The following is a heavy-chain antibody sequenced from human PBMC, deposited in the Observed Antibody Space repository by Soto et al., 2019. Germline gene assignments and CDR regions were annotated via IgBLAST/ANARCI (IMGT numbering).Heavy chain of an antibody. V-gene: IGHV3-21*01. J-gene: IGHJ5*02. CDR3: ARHIPGANSPFAS. D-gene: IGHD2-2*01. CDR1: EFTFSAYS. CDR2: MNPDGHYI. Sequence: EVQLVVSGGGLVKPGESLRLSCAASEFTFSAYSMNWVRQAPGKGLEWVSSMNPDGHYIYYAASLKGRFTISREHAKNSLYLQMDSLRAEVTAVYYCARHIPGANSPFASWGQGSLVTVSS.